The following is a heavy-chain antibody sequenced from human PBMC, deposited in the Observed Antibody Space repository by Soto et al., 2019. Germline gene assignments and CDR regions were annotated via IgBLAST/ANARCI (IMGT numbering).Heavy chain of an antibody. CDR2: ISYDGSNK. D-gene: IGHD6-25*01. CDR3: AREQYSSGSY. CDR1: GFTFSSYA. V-gene: IGHV3-30-3*01. Sequence: QVQVVESGGGVVQPGRSLRLSCAASGFTFSSYAMHWVRQAPGKGLEWVAVISYDGSNKYYADSVKGRFTISRDNSKNTLYLQMNSLRAEDTAVYYCAREQYSSGSYWGQGTLVTVSS. J-gene: IGHJ4*02.